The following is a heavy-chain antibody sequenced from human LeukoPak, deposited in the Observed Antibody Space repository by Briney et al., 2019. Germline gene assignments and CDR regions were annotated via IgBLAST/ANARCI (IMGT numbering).Heavy chain of an antibody. D-gene: IGHD6-13*01. CDR3: ARGSKAAPGTFDY. Sequence: KPSETVSLTCTVSGGSISSYYWSWIRQPPGKGLEWIGYIYYTGSTDYNPSLKSRVAISVDTSKNQFSLKLSSVTAADTAVYYCARGSKAAPGTFDYWGQGTLVTVSS. CDR2: IYYTGST. CDR1: GGSISSYY. J-gene: IGHJ4*02. V-gene: IGHV4-59*01.